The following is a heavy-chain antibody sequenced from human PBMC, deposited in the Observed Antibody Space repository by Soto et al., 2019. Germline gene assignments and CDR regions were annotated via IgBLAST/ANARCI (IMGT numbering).Heavy chain of an antibody. CDR3: AMVDNYVTPTPQDV. CDR2: ISPYTGDT. CDR1: GYIFVIYG. Sequence: QVQLVQSGDEMKKPGASVRVSCKASGYIFVIYGIAWVRQAPGQGLEWMGWISPYTGDTHSASKVQGRLTMTTDTSTSTAYMDLVSLTSDDTAVYYCAMVDNYVTPTPQDVWGQGTTVTVSS. V-gene: IGHV1-18*01. D-gene: IGHD3-16*01. J-gene: IGHJ6*02.